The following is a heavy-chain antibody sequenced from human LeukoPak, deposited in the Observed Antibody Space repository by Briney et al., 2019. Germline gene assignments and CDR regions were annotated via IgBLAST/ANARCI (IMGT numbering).Heavy chain of an antibody. CDR1: GYTLTELS. Sequence: ASVKVSCKVSGYTLTELSMHWVRQAPGKGLEWMGGFDPEDGETIYAQKFQGRVTMTEDTSTDTACMELSSLRSEDTAVYYCATDPYDSSGYYGRRFDYWGQGTLVTVSS. CDR2: FDPEDGET. J-gene: IGHJ4*02. V-gene: IGHV1-24*01. D-gene: IGHD3-22*01. CDR3: ATDPYDSSGYYGRRFDY.